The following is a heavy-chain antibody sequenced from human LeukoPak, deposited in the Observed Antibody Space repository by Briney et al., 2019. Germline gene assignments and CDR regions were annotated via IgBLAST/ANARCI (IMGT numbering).Heavy chain of an antibody. V-gene: IGHV4-34*01. D-gene: IGHD5-18*01. CDR3: ARGGHTAMVPFDY. CDR1: GGSFSGYY. CDR2: INHSGST. J-gene: IGHJ4*02. Sequence: SETLSLTCAVYGGSFSGYYWSWIRQPPGKGLEWIGEINHSGSTNYNPSLKSRVTISVDTSKNQFSLKLCSVTAADTAVYYCARGGHTAMVPFDYWGQGTLVTVSS.